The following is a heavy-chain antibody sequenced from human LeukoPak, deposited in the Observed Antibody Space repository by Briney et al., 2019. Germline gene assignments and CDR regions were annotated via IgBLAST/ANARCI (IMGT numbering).Heavy chain of an antibody. CDR1: GYTFTSYG. CDR2: ISAHNGNT. D-gene: IGHD6-13*01. J-gene: IGHJ5*02. CDR3: ARDLSSCWFDP. Sequence: ASVKVSCKASGYTFTSYGISWVRQAPGQGLEWMGWISAHNGNTKYAQKLQGRATMTTDTSTSTAYMELRNLRSEDTAVYYCARDLSSCWFDPWGQGTLVTVSS. V-gene: IGHV1-18*01.